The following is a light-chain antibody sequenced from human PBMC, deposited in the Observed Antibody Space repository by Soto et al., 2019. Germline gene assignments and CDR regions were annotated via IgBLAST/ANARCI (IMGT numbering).Light chain of an antibody. CDR3: QQTYSSSWT. Sequence: DIQMTQSPSSRSASVGDSVTITCRASQSVRNYLNWYQHKPGKAPKLLIYGASRLQTGVPSRFSGSGSGTDFTLTVSSLQPEDFATYYCQQTYSSSWTFGQGTKVDIK. J-gene: IGKJ1*01. CDR2: GAS. CDR1: QSVRNY. V-gene: IGKV1-39*01.